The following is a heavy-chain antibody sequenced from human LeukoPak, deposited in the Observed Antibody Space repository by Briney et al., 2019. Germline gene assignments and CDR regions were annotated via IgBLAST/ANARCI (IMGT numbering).Heavy chain of an antibody. D-gene: IGHD3-10*01. CDR1: GYTFTSYA. CDR2: INTNTGNP. Sequence: ASVKVSCKASGYTFTSYAMNWVRQAPGQGLEWMGWINTNTGNPTYAQGFTGRFVFSLDTSVSTAYLQISSLKAEDTAVYYCARDRVGVANYYYYGMDVWGQGTTVTVSS. CDR3: ARDRVGVANYYYYGMDV. J-gene: IGHJ6*02. V-gene: IGHV7-4-1*02.